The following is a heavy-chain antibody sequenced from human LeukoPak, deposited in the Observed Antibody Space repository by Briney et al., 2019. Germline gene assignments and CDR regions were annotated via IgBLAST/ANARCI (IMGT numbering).Heavy chain of an antibody. Sequence: GGSLRLSCAASGFTVSSNYTSWVRQAPGKGLEWVSVIYSGGSTYYADSVKGRFTISRDNSKNTLYLQMNSLRAEDTAVYYCARDSSSTHYYYYYMDVWGKGTTVTVSS. D-gene: IGHD6-6*01. CDR1: GFTVSSNY. CDR2: IYSGGST. V-gene: IGHV3-53*01. J-gene: IGHJ6*03. CDR3: ARDSSSTHYYYYYMDV.